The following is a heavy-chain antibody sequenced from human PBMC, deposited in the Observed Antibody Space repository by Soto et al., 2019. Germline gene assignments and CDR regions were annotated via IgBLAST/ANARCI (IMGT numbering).Heavy chain of an antibody. CDR2: IYYSGST. D-gene: IGHD4-17*01. J-gene: IGHJ6*02. Sequence: SETLSLTCTVSGGSISSSSYYWGWIRQPPGKGLEWIGSIYYSGSTYYNPSLKSRVTISVDTSKNQFYLKLSSVTAADTAVYYCARLIGGLRWNYYYGMDVWGQGTTVT. CDR1: GGSISSSSYY. CDR3: ARLIGGLRWNYYYGMDV. V-gene: IGHV4-39*01.